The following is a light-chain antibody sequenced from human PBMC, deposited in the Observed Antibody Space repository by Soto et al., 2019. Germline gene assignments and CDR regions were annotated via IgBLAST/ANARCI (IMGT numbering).Light chain of an antibody. Sequence: QSALTQPASVSGTPGQSISISCTGSTNDIGGFTYVSWYQHHPGRAPKLIIFDVNKPPSGIPERFSGSRSGNTASLTISGLQGEDEADYYCSSFTSVGTLVIFGLGTKLTVL. CDR2: DVN. J-gene: IGLJ1*01. CDR3: SSFTSVGTLVI. V-gene: IGLV2-14*03. CDR1: TNDIGGFTY.